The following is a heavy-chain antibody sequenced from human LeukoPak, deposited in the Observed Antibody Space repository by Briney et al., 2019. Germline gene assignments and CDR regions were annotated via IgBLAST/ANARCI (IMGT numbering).Heavy chain of an antibody. Sequence: PSETLSLTCTVSGASVSSGSYYWTWIRQPPGKGLEWIGYIFYSGSTNYNPSLESRVTISFDTSKNQFSLKLTSVTAADTAVYYCARGTPHYSGSGSYCISHFDPWGQGTLVTVSS. V-gene: IGHV4-61*01. D-gene: IGHD3-10*01. CDR2: IFYSGST. J-gene: IGHJ5*02. CDR3: ARGTPHYSGSGSYCISHFDP. CDR1: GASVSSGSYY.